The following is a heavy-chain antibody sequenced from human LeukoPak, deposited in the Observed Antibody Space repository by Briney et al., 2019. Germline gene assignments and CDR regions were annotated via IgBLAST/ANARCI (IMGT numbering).Heavy chain of an antibody. V-gene: IGHV1-8*01. CDR1: GYTFTSYD. J-gene: IGHJ4*02. CDR2: MNPNSGNT. Sequence: GASVKVSCKASGYTFTSYDINWVRQATGQGLEWMGWMNPNSGNTGYAQKFQGRVTMTRNTSISTAYMELSSLRSDDTAVYYCARALMSSGWTTGPSLDFDYWGQGTLVTVSS. D-gene: IGHD6-19*01. CDR3: ARALMSSGWTTGPSLDFDY.